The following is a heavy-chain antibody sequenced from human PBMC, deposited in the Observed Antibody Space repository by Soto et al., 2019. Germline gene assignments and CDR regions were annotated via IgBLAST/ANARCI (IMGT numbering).Heavy chain of an antibody. J-gene: IGHJ4*02. CDR3: ARARPVWSGYLYGLDY. Sequence: SETLSLTCAVYGGSFSGYYWSWIRQPPGKGLEWIGEINHSGSTNYNPSLKSRVTISVDTSKNQFSLKLSSVTAADTAVYYCARARPVWSGYLYGLDYWGQGTLVTVSS. CDR2: INHSGST. CDR1: GGSFSGYY. V-gene: IGHV4-34*01. D-gene: IGHD3-3*01.